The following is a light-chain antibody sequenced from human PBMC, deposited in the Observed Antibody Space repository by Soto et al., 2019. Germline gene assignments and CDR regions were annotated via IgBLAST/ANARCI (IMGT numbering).Light chain of an antibody. CDR3: SSYAGSSSLV. CDR2: EAT. Sequence: QSALTQPASVSGSPGQSITISCTGTSNDIGSYNLVPWYQQHPGSAPKVLIYEATKRPSGISNRFSGSRSGNTASLTIAGLQAEDEADYYCSSYAGSSSLVFGGGTKLTVL. V-gene: IGLV2-23*01. CDR1: SNDIGSYNL. J-gene: IGLJ2*01.